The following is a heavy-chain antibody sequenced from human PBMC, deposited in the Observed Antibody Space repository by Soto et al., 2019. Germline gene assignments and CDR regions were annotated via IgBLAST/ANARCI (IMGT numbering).Heavy chain of an antibody. D-gene: IGHD5-18*01. J-gene: IGHJ5*02. CDR3: EREDPYRYGSGLGFDP. V-gene: IGHV4-59*01. CDR2: IYYTGTT. Sequence: SETLSLTCTVSGGSISPYYWSWIRQPPGKGLEWIGYIYYTGTTNYYPSLKSRVTISVDTSKNQFSLKLSSVTAADTAVYYCEREDPYRYGSGLGFDPWGQGNLVTVSS. CDR1: GGSISPYY.